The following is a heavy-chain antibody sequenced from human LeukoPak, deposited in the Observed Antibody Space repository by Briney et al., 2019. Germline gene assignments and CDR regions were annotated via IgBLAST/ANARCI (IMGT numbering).Heavy chain of an antibody. CDR2: ISSSGGST. J-gene: IGHJ4*02. D-gene: IGHD6-19*01. CDR3: TKPGAGAVAGTFHY. CDR1: GFTFSSYA. V-gene: IGHV3-23*01. Sequence: GGSLRLSCAASGFTFSSYALSWVRQAPGKGLEWVSAISSSGGSTYYADSVKGRFTISRDNSKNTLYLQMNSLKTEDTAMYYCTKPGAGAVAGTFHYWGQGTLVTVSS.